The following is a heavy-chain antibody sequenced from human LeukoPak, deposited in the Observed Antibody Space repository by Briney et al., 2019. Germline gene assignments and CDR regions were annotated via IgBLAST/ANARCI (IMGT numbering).Heavy chain of an antibody. CDR1: GFTFSSYS. Sequence: GGSLRLSCAASGFTFSSYSMNWVRQAPGKGLEWVSYISSSGGTIYYADSVKGRFTISRDNAKNSLYLQMNSLRAEDTAVYYCARVRAVAGTYYYYYMDVWGKGTTVTVSS. V-gene: IGHV3-48*01. D-gene: IGHD6-19*01. J-gene: IGHJ6*03. CDR3: ARVRAVAGTYYYYYMDV. CDR2: ISSSGGTI.